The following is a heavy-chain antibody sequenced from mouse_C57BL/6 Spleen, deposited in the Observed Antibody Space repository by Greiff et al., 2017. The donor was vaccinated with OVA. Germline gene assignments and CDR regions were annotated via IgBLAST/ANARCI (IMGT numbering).Heavy chain of an antibody. D-gene: IGHD1-1*01. Sequence: QVQLQQPGAELVKPGASVKLSCKASGYTFTSYWMHWVKQRPGQGLEWIGMIHPNSGSTNYNAKFKSKATLTVDKSSSTAYLQLSSLTSEDSAVFYGAKGGVVPYWYFDVWGTGTTVTVSA. CDR2: IHPNSGST. CDR3: AKGGVVPYWYFDV. V-gene: IGHV1-64*01. CDR1: GYTFTSYW. J-gene: IGHJ1*03.